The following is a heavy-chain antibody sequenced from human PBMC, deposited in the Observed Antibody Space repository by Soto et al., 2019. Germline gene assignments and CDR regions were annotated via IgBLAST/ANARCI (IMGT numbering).Heavy chain of an antibody. V-gene: IGHV3-11*01. J-gene: IGHJ4*02. CDR1: GDSIAGCA. CDR3: ARDGDATGAGVAGNVGYFVY. Sequence: LSSAVSGDSIAGCAVSRISQAQGKGLESVSLMSSGSTIYYADSVKGRFTISRDNAKNSLYLQMTSLRAEDTAVYYCARDGDATGAGVAGNVGYFVYWGQGTLVTVSS. CDR2: MSSGSTI. D-gene: IGHD6-19*01.